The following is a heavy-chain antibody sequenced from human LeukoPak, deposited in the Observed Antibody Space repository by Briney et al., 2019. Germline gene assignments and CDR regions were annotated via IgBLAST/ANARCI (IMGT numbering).Heavy chain of an antibody. Sequence: GESLKISCKGSGYSFSDFWIVWVRQVPGQGLEWMGIIYPGDSDTRYSPSFQGQVTISADKSISTAYLQWSSLKASDTAMYYCARQDDSSGYWGQGTLVTVSS. J-gene: IGHJ4*02. D-gene: IGHD3-22*01. V-gene: IGHV5-51*01. CDR2: IYPGDSDT. CDR1: GYSFSDFW. CDR3: ARQDDSSGY.